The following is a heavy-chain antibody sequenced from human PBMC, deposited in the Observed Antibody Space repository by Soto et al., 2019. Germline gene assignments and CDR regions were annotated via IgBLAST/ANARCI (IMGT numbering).Heavy chain of an antibody. Sequence: EVHLVQSGGGLVQPGGSLRLSCAASAFTVSDHYMTWVRQVPGKGLEWVSVIYSGGSTYYADSVRGRFTISRDNSKNTWYLQMNSLRAEDTAVYYCVSDGGSYGHGPLGFWGQGTLFTVSS. V-gene: IGHV3-66*01. J-gene: IGHJ4*02. CDR3: VSDGGSYGHGPLGF. CDR2: IYSGGST. CDR1: AFTVSDHY. D-gene: IGHD4-17*01.